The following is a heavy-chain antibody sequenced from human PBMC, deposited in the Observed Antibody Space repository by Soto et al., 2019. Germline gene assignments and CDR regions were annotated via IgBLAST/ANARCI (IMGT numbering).Heavy chain of an antibody. CDR2: IYPTGST. D-gene: IGHD2-2*01. J-gene: IGHJ5*02. CDR1: GDSFSNYY. V-gene: IGHV4-4*07. Sequence: QVQLQESGPGLVKPSETLSLSCTVSGDSFSNYYCNWVRKSAGKGLDWIGRIYPTGSTTYNPSLKSRLTMSVDTSKNQFSLRLTSMTAADTAVYYCATGRSEVVPGAMDTWGQGTLVTVSS. CDR3: ATGRSEVVPGAMDT.